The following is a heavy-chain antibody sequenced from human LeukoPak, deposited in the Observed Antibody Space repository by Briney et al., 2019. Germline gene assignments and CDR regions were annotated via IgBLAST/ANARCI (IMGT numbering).Heavy chain of an antibody. D-gene: IGHD3-9*01. Sequence: SETLSLTCTVAGGSISSYYWSWIRQPPGKGLEGIGYIYYSGSTNYNPSLKSRVTISVDTSKNQFSLKLSSVNAADTAVYYCARVDDILTPSAFDIWGQGTMVTVSS. J-gene: IGHJ3*02. CDR3: ARVDDILTPSAFDI. CDR2: IYYSGST. V-gene: IGHV4-59*01. CDR1: GGSISSYY.